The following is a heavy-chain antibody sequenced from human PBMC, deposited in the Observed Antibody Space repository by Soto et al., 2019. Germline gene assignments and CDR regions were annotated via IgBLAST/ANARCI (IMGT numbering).Heavy chain of an antibody. J-gene: IGHJ2*01. D-gene: IGHD4-4*01. CDR3: ARDRHYNHWYFDL. V-gene: IGHV1-3*01. CDR2: INAGNGNT. CDR1: GYTFTSYA. Sequence: ASVKVSCKASGYTFTSYAMHWVRQAPGQRLEWMGWINAGNGNTKYSQKFQGRVTITRDTSASTAYMELSSLRSEDTAVYYCARDRHYNHWYFDLWGRGTLVTVSS.